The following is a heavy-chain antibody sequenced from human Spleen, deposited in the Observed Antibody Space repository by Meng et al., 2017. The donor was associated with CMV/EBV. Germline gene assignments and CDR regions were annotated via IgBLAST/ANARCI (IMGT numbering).Heavy chain of an antibody. D-gene: IGHD3-9*01. Sequence: ASVKVSCKASGYTFITYYIHWVRQAPGQGLEWMGRINPDGGTRTYSQKFQGGVTLTSDTSTNTVYMELSGLRYEDTAVYYCARDLAGYNAFDIWGQGTMVTVSS. CDR3: ARDLAGYNAFDI. J-gene: IGHJ3*02. CDR2: INPDGGTR. V-gene: IGHV1-46*01. CDR1: GYTFITYY.